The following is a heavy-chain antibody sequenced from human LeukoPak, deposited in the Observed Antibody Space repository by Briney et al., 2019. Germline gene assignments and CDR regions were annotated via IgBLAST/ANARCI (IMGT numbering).Heavy chain of an antibody. CDR3: ARAKAVYSSSWYPFDN. CDR1: GFTFGSYS. CDR2: ISSSGRDT. J-gene: IGHJ4*02. Sequence: PGGSLRLSCAASGFTFGSYSMNWVRQAPGKGLEWVSSISSSGRDTYYADSVKGRLTISRDNAKNSLYLQMNSLRAEDTGVYYCARAKAVYSSSWYPFDNWGLGTLVSVSP. D-gene: IGHD6-13*01. V-gene: IGHV3-21*01.